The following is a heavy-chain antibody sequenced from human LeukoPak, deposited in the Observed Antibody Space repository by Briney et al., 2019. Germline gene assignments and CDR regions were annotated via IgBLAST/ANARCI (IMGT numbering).Heavy chain of an antibody. D-gene: IGHD3-22*01. CDR2: ISWDSGRI. V-gene: IGHV3-9*01. CDR3: AKDMYADYDSSGYHDY. J-gene: IGHJ4*02. Sequence: GRSLRLSCAASGFTFDDYAMHWVRQAPGKGLEWVSGISWDSGRIGYADSVKGRFTISRDNAKNSLYLQMNSLRAEDTALYYCAKDMYADYDSSGYHDYWGQGTLVTVSS. CDR1: GFTFDDYA.